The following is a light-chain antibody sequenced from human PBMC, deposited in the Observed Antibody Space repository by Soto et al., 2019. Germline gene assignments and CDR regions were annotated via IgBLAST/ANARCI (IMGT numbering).Light chain of an antibody. J-gene: IGKJ5*01. CDR3: QQRSNWSIT. CDR2: DAS. Sequence: EIVFTQSPATLASFPGDRVTLSCRASQDISTLLAWYQQKPGQPPRLLIYDASKRATGIPARFSGSGSGTDFTLTISSLEPEDFAVYYCQQRSNWSITFGQGTRLEIK. CDR1: QDISTL. V-gene: IGKV3-11*01.